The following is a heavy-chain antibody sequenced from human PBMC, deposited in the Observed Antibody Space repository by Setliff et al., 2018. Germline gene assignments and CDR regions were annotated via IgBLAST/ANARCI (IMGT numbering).Heavy chain of an antibody. V-gene: IGHV1-18*01. Sequence: ASVKVSCKASGYTFRSYAMNWVRQAPGQGLEWMGWISSYNGKTNYAQKLQGRVTMTTDTSTGTADMELRNLRSDDTAVYYCTRDTNIVVVPPHRTAFDIWGHGTMVTVSS. CDR1: GYTFRSYA. J-gene: IGHJ3*02. CDR2: ISSYNGKT. CDR3: TRDTNIVVVPPHRTAFDI. D-gene: IGHD2-2*01.